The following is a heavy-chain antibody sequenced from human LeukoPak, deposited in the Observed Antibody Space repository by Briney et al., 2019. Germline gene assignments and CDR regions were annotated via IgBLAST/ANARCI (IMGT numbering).Heavy chain of an antibody. CDR2: INSDGSST. J-gene: IGHJ5*02. V-gene: IGHV3-74*01. D-gene: IGHD6-19*01. Sequence: GGSLRLSCAASGNYWMHWVRQAPGKGLVWVSRINSDGSSTSYADSVKGRFTISRDNAKNTLYLQMNSLRAEDTAVYYCAREAAVADLDWFDPWGQGTRVTVSS. CDR1: GNYW. CDR3: AREAAVADLDWFDP.